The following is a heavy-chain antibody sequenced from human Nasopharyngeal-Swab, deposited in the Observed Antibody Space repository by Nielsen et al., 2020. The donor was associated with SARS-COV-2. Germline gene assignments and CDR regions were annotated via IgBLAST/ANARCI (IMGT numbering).Heavy chain of an antibody. CDR1: GFTFSSYV. V-gene: IGHV3-30*04. J-gene: IGHJ4*02. Sequence: GGSLRLSCAASGFTFSSYVIHWVRQAPGKGLEWAAFMSYDGTNTYYADSVKGRFTISRDNSKNTVYLQMNSLRADDTAVYYCARIRSSGWYPFDLDYWGQGTLVTVSS. D-gene: IGHD6-19*01. CDR2: MSYDGTNT. CDR3: ARIRSSGWYPFDLDY.